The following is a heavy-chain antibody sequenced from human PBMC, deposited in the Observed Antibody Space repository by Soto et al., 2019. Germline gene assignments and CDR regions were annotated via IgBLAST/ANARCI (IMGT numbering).Heavy chain of an antibody. CDR2: INHRGRT. J-gene: IGHJ6*03. CDR1: GGSFSGYY. Sequence: PSETLSLTCAVYGGSFSGYYWSWIRQPPGKGLEWIGEINHRGRTTYNPSLTRRVTISVDTSKNQFSLRLSSVTAADTAVYYCARGPSYYDILTGYPAADALGRGGKG. V-gene: IGHV4-34*01. D-gene: IGHD3-9*01. CDR3: ARGPSYYDILTGYPAADALGR.